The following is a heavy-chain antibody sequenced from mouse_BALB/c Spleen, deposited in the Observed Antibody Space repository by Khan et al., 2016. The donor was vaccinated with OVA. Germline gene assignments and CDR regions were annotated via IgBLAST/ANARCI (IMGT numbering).Heavy chain of an antibody. J-gene: IGHJ4*01. D-gene: IGHD2-14*01. CDR1: GFSLSSYN. CDR3: ARAYYRYDGYYAMDY. V-gene: IGHV2-6-4*01. Sequence: QVQLKESGPGLVAPSQSLSITCTVSGFSLSSYNIHWVRQPPGKGLEWLGMIWGGGGTDYNSTLKSRLSISKDNSTSQVFLQMNSLQTDDTAMYYCARAYYRYDGYYAMDYWGQGTSVTVSS. CDR2: IWGGGGT.